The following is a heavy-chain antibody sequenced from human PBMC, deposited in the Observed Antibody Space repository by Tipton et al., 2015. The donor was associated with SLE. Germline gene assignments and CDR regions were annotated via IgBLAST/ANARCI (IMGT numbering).Heavy chain of an antibody. CDR2: ISTTGNTI. J-gene: IGHJ4*02. V-gene: IGHV3-48*01. Sequence: GSLRLSCAASGFTFSSYNMNWVRQAPGKGLEWVSYISTTGNTIYYADSVKGRFTISRDNAKNSLFLQMTSLSAEDTAVYYCARDVVGYCSGGLCPRTFDCWGQGTLVTVSS. CDR1: GFTFSSYN. D-gene: IGHD2-15*01. CDR3: ARDVVGYCSGGLCPRTFDC.